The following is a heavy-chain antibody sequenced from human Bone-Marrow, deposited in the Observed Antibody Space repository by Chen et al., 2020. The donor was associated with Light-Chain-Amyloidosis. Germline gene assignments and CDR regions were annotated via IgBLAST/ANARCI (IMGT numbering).Heavy chain of an antibody. CDR2: IKEDGSEK. D-gene: IGHD1-26*01. Sequence: EVQLVESGGGLVQAGGSLRLSCAASGFTFSRYWMSWVRQAPGKGLEWVTNIKEDGSEKYYVDSVKGRFTISRDNAKNSVYLQMNSLKDEDTALYYCVRAAEGGTYLEGIDHWGQGTLVTVSP. J-gene: IGHJ4*02. CDR3: VRAAEGGTYLEGIDH. CDR1: GFTFSRYW. V-gene: IGHV3-7*01.